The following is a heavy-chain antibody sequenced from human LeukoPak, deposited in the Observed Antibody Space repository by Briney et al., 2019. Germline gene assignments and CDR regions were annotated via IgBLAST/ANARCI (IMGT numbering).Heavy chain of an antibody. D-gene: IGHD6-19*01. J-gene: IGHJ4*02. V-gene: IGHV3-66*01. CDR2: IYSGDGT. Sequence: GDSLRLSCAASGFTVSGKYMSWVRQAPGKGLEWVSVIYSGDGTYYADSVKGRFIISRDNSKNTVYPQMNSLRAEDTAVYYCARDGAVAGTGIDYWGQGTLVTVSS. CDR1: GFTVSGKY. CDR3: ARDGAVAGTGIDY.